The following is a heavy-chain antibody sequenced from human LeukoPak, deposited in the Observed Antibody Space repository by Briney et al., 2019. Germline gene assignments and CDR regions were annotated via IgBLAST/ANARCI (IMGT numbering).Heavy chain of an antibody. CDR2: IYSSGST. V-gene: IGHV3-53*01. J-gene: IGHJ1*01. CDR1: GFTVRDNY. D-gene: IGHD3-22*01. CDR3: AGDRRYDSSGYFQH. Sequence: GGSLRLSCAASGFTVRDNYMSWVRQAPGKGLEWVSVIYSSGSTYYADSVKGRFTISRDNSKNTLDLQMNSLRAEDTAMYYCAGDRRYDSSGYFQHWGQGTLVAVSS.